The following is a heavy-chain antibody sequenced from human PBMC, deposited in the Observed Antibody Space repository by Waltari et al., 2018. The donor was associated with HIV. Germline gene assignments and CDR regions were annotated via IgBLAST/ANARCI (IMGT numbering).Heavy chain of an antibody. D-gene: IGHD2-15*01. CDR2: ISSSGGTI. CDR1: GFPFSSYE. V-gene: IGHV3-48*03. J-gene: IGHJ4*02. CDR3: AREKAVVADY. Sequence: EVQLVESGGGLVQPGGSLRLSCAASGFPFSSYEMNWVRQVPGKGLEWVSYISSSGGTIYYADAVKGRFTISRDNAKRTLYLQMNSLRAEDTAVYYCAREKAVVADYWGQGTLVTVSS.